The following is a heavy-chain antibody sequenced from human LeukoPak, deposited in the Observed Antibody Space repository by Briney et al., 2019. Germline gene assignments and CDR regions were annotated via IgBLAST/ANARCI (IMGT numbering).Heavy chain of an antibody. D-gene: IGHD2-2*02. CDR3: ARRYCSSTSCYRAFDI. J-gene: IGHJ3*02. CDR1: GYSFSSYW. Sequence: GESLKISCKGSGYSFSSYWIGWVRQMPGKGLEWMGIIYPGDSDTTYSPSFEGQVTISADKSISTPYLQWSSLKASDTAMYYCARRYCSSTSCYRAFDIWGQGTMVTVSS. CDR2: IYPGDSDT. V-gene: IGHV5-51*01.